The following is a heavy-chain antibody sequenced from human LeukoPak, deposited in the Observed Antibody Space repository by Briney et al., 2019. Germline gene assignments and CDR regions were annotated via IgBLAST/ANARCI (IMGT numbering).Heavy chain of an antibody. CDR1: GFTVSSNY. J-gene: IGHJ4*02. D-gene: IGHD1-26*01. CDR2: IYSGGST. CDR3: ARGSTYSGSYYDY. V-gene: IGHV3-66*01. Sequence: PGGSLRLSCAASGFTVSSNYMSWVRQAPGKGLEWVSVIYSGGSTYYADSVKGRFTISRDNSKNTLYLQMNSLRAEDTAVYYCARGSTYSGSYYDYWGQGTLVTVSS.